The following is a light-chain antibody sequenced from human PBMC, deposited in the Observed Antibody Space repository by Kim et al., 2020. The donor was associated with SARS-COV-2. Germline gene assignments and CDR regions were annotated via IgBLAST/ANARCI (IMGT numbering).Light chain of an antibody. CDR1: SLRRYY. J-gene: IGLJ2*01. CDR3: KSRDSSGKVV. CDR2: GKN. Sequence: SSELTQDPAVSVALGQTVRITCQGDSLRRYYASWYQQKPGQAPVLVIYGKNNRPSGIPDRFSGSSSGNTASLTITGAQAEEEADYYCKSRDSSGKVVFGGGTQLT. V-gene: IGLV3-19*01.